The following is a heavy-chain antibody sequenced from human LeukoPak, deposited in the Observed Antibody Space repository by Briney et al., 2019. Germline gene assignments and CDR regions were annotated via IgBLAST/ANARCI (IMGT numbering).Heavy chain of an antibody. D-gene: IGHD3-22*01. Sequence: PGGSLRLSCAASGFTFSGSAMHWVRQASGKGLEWVGRIRSKANSYATAYAASVKGRFTISRDDSKNTAYLQMNSLKTEDTAVYYCTSQNRPRDYYDSSGDFDYWGQGTLVTVSS. CDR2: IRSKANSYAT. J-gene: IGHJ4*02. CDR1: GFTFSGSA. V-gene: IGHV3-73*01. CDR3: TSQNRPRDYYDSSGDFDY.